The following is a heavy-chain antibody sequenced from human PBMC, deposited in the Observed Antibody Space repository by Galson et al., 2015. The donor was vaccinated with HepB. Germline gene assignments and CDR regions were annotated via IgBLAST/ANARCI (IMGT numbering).Heavy chain of an antibody. CDR3: VGIGCSSTSCYRYAFDI. Sequence: SLRLSCAASGFTVSSNYMSWVRQAPGKGLEWVSVIYSGGSTYYADSVKGRFTISRHNSKNTLYLQMNSLRAEDTAVYYCVGIGCSSTSCYRYAFDIWGQGTMVTVSS. CDR1: GFTVSSNY. V-gene: IGHV3-53*04. D-gene: IGHD2-2*01. CDR2: IYSGGST. J-gene: IGHJ3*02.